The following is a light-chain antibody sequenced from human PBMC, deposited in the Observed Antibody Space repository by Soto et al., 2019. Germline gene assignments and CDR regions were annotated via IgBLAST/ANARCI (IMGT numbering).Light chain of an antibody. CDR2: GAS. CDR3: QQYDKWPPVT. J-gene: IGKJ5*01. V-gene: IGKV3-15*01. CDR1: QSISTY. Sequence: EIVMTQSPATLSVSPGERATVSCRASQSISTYVACYQQKPGQTPRLLIYGASTRATGIPARFSGSGSGTEFTLTIRSLQSDDSAVYYCQQYDKWPPVTFGQGTRLEIK.